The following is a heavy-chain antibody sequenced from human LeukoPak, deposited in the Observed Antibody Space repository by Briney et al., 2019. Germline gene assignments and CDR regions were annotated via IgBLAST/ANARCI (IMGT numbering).Heavy chain of an antibody. CDR3: ARQRDAAAGTDY. D-gene: IGHD6-13*01. CDR1: GDSITSSYYY. Sequence: PSETLSLTCTVSGDSITSSYYYWGWIRQPPGKGLEWIGSIYYSGSTYSNPSLKSRVTISVDTSKNQFSLNLSSVTAADTAVYYCARQRDAAAGTDYWGQGILVTVSS. J-gene: IGHJ4*02. CDR2: IYYSGST. V-gene: IGHV4-39*01.